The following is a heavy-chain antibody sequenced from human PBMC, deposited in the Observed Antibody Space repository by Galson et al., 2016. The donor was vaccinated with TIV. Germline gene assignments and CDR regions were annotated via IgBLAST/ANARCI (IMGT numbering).Heavy chain of an antibody. CDR2: INPSGGGT. V-gene: IGHV1-46*01. J-gene: IGHJ4*02. D-gene: IGHD2-21*02. CDR1: GYTVTTYY. Sequence: SCKASGYTVTTYYMHWVRQGPGQGLEWMGIINPSGGGTTYAQNFQGRITMTRDTSTSTVYMALSSLRSEDTAVYYCARSQSCGGDCYYFDYWGRGTLVTVSS. CDR3: ARSQSCGGDCYYFDY.